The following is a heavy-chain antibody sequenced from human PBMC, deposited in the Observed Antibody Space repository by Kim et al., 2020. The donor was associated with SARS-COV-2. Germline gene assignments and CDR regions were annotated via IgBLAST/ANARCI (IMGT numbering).Heavy chain of an antibody. CDR2: INHSGST. D-gene: IGHD6-19*01. Sequence: SETLSLTCAVYGGSFSGYYWSWIRQPPGKGLEWIGEINHSGSTNYNPSPKSRVTISVDTSKNQFSLKLRSVTAADTAVYYCARGTRQWLSRHYYYYYMDVGGKGTTVTVSS. V-gene: IGHV4-34*01. J-gene: IGHJ6*03. CDR1: GGSFSGYY. CDR3: ARGTRQWLSRHYYYYYMDV.